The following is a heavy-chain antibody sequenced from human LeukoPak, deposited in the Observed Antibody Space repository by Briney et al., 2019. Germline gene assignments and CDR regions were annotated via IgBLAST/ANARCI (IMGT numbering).Heavy chain of an antibody. J-gene: IGHJ4*02. Sequence: VRPSETLSLTCTVSGGSMSPLYWGWIRQPPGKGLEFIGYIFYSGSVNLNPSLKGRVTLSVDTSKNQISLKLNSVTAADTALYYCARGGVAAKYYFDFWGQGTLVTVSS. D-gene: IGHD3-10*01. CDR3: ARGGVAAKYYFDF. CDR2: IFYSGSV. V-gene: IGHV4-59*11. CDR1: GGSMSPLY.